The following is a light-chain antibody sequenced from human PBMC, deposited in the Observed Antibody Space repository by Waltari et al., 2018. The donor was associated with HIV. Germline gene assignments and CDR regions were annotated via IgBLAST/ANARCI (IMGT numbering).Light chain of an antibody. V-gene: IGKV3-15*01. Sequence: EIVMTQSPATLSVSPGERATLSCRASQSVSTNLAWYQQKPGQAPGLLIYSASTRATGISSRCSGSGSGTVFTLTISSLQSEDFAVYYCQQYNDWPPLTFGGGTKVEMK. CDR1: QSVSTN. J-gene: IGKJ4*01. CDR3: QQYNDWPPLT. CDR2: SAS.